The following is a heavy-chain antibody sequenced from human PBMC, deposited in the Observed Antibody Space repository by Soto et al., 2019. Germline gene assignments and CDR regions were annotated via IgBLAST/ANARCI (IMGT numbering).Heavy chain of an antibody. Sequence: PVGSLRLSCAASGFTFSSYDMHWVRQATGKGLEWVSAIGTAGDTYYPGSVKGRFTISRENAKNSLYLQMNSLRAGDTAVYYCARGHYGSGSYYKNYYYGMDVWGQRTTLTVSS. CDR2: IGTAGDT. J-gene: IGHJ6*02. V-gene: IGHV3-13*01. D-gene: IGHD3-10*01. CDR3: ARGHYGSGSYYKNYYYGMDV. CDR1: GFTFSSYD.